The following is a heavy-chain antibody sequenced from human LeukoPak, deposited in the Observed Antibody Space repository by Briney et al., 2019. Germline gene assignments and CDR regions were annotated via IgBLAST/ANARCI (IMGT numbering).Heavy chain of an antibody. Sequence: PSETLSLTCTVSGGSISSGSYYWSWIRQPAGKGLEWIGEINHSGSTNYNPSLKSRVTISVDTSKNQFSLKLSSVTAADTAVYYCARVLLELRDFDYWGQGTLVTVSS. CDR1: GGSISSGSYY. J-gene: IGHJ4*02. V-gene: IGHV4-61*10. CDR3: ARVLLELRDFDY. D-gene: IGHD1-7*01. CDR2: INHSGST.